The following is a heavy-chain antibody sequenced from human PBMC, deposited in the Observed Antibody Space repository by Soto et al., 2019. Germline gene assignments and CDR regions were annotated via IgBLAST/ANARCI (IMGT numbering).Heavy chain of an antibody. CDR3: ARGGADHFQYGMDV. J-gene: IGHJ6*02. Sequence: GWSLRLSCAASGFTFSSYGMHWVRQAPGKGLEWVAVISYDGSNKYYADSVKGRFTISRDNSKNTLYLQMNSLRAEDTAVYYCARGGADHFQYGMDVWGQGTTVTVSS. V-gene: IGHV3-30*03. CDR1: GFTFSSYG. CDR2: ISYDGSNK. D-gene: IGHD1-26*01.